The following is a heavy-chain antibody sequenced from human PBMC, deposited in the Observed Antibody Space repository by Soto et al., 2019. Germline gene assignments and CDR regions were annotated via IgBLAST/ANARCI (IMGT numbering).Heavy chain of an antibody. V-gene: IGHV4-59*01. CDR3: ARDPVDATRGGYYYYGMNV. Sequence: SETLSLTCTVSGGSISSYYWSWIRQPPGKGLEWIGYIYYSGSTNYNPSLKSRVTISVDTSKNQFSLKLSSVTAADTAVYYCARDPVDATRGGYYYYGMNVWGQGTTLTVSS. CDR1: GGSISSYY. J-gene: IGHJ6*02. CDR2: IYYSGST. D-gene: IGHD2-15*01.